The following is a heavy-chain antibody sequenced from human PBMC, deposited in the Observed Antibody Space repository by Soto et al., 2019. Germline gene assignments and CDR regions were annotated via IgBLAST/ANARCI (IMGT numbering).Heavy chain of an antibody. CDR3: ARTYDSSGQVSHYFDP. CDR2: INPNSGGT. V-gene: IGHV1-2*02. D-gene: IGHD3-22*01. Sequence: GASVKVSCKPSGYTFTAYYLHWVRQAPGQGLEWMGWINPNSGGTNYAQRFQGRVTLTRDTSISTAYMELSGLRSDDTAVYHCARTYDSSGQVSHYFDPWGQGTLVTVSS. CDR1: GYTFTAYY. J-gene: IGHJ5*02.